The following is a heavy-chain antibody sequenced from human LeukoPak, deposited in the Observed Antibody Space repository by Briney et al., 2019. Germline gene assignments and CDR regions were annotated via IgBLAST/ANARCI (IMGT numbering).Heavy chain of an antibody. CDR3: ARYHTAGTMFNFDY. CDR1: GYTFTSYD. Sequence: GVSVKVSCKASGYTFTSYDINWVRQATGQGLEWMGWMNPNSGNTGYAQKFQGRVTMTRNTSISTAYMELSSLRSEDTAVYYCARYHTAGTMFNFDYWGQGTLVTVSS. CDR2: MNPNSGNT. V-gene: IGHV1-8*01. J-gene: IGHJ4*02. D-gene: IGHD3-10*02.